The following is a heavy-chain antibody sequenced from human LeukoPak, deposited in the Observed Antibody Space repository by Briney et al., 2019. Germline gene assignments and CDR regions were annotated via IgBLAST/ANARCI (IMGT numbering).Heavy chain of an antibody. Sequence: SETLSLTCAVYGGSFSGYYWSWIRQPPGKGLEWIGEINHSGSTNYNPSLKSRVTISVDTSKNQFSLKLSSVTAADTAVYYCAPRVAASLSGGYFDYWGQGTLVTVSS. CDR3: APRVAASLSGGYFDY. J-gene: IGHJ4*02. CDR2: INHSGST. D-gene: IGHD2-15*01. V-gene: IGHV4-34*01. CDR1: GGSFSGYY.